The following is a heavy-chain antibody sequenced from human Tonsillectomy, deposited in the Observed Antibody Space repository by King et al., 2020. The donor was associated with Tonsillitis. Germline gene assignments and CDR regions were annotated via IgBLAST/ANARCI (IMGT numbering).Heavy chain of an antibody. CDR3: TSGWPYPDY. CDR1: GFIVSSNY. V-gene: IGHV3-53*01. CDR2: IYSGGST. J-gene: IGHJ4*02. D-gene: IGHD6-19*01. Sequence: VQLVESGGGLIQPGGSLRLSCGASGFIVSSNYMSWVRQAPGKGLEWVSLIYSGGSTYYADSVKGRFSISRDNSKNTLYLQMSSLRGEDTAVYYCTSGWPYPDYWGQGTLVTVSS.